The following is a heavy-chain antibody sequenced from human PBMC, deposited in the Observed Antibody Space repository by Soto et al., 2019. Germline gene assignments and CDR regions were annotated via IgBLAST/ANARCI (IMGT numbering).Heavy chain of an antibody. CDR1: GRSISKYY. Sequence: SETLSLTCTVSGRSISKYYWGWIRQPPGKGLECIGYIYYTGSATYNPSLKSRVTMSVDTSKNQLSLKVTSLPAANTAFYYCARHGPEQGLVRYFSFWGREALFTVSS. V-gene: IGHV4-59*08. CDR3: ARHGPEQGLVRYFSF. CDR2: IYYTGSA. J-gene: IGHJ4*02. D-gene: IGHD6-19*01.